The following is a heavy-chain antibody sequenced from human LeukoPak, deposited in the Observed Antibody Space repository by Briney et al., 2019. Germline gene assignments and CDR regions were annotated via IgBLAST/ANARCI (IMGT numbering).Heavy chain of an antibody. V-gene: IGHV3-11*04. Sequence: PGGSLRLSCAVPGFNFSDYYMAWIRQAPGKGLEWVSYISPTSTTIYYAGSVKVRFTISRDNTKNSLFLQMNRLRVEDTAVYYCARYGMTTRKGDYWGQGTLVTVSS. CDR1: GFNFSDYY. CDR2: ISPTSTTI. D-gene: IGHD3-10*01. J-gene: IGHJ4*02. CDR3: ARYGMTTRKGDY.